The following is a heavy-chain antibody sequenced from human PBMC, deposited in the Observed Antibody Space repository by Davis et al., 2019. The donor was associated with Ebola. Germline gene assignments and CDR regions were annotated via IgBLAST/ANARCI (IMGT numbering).Heavy chain of an antibody. CDR1: GGSVSSGSYY. J-gene: IGHJ4*02. CDR2: IYYSGST. CDR3: ASQAYSGYDTFDY. Sequence: PSETLSLTCTVSGGSVSSGSYYWSWIRQPPGKGLEWIGYIYYSGSTNYNPSLKSRVTISVDTSKNQFSLKLSSVTAADTAVHYCASQAYSGYDTFDYWGQGTLVTVSS. V-gene: IGHV4-61*01. D-gene: IGHD5-12*01.